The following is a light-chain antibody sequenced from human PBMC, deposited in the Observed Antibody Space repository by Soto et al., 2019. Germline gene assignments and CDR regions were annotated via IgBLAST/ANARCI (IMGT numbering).Light chain of an antibody. Sequence: DIVMTQSPLSLPVTPGEPASISCSSSQSLLRTNGYNYLDWYLQKPGQSPQLLIYLGSNRASGVPDRFSGSGSGTDFTLKITKVEAEDVGVYYCMQALQTPLTFGPGTKVNIK. CDR1: QSLLRTNGYNY. CDR3: MQALQTPLT. J-gene: IGKJ3*01. CDR2: LGS. V-gene: IGKV2-28*01.